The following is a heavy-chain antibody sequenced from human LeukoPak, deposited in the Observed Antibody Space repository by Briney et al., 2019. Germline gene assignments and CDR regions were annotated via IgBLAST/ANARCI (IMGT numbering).Heavy chain of an antibody. CDR3: ARHGRPGRDPLPDDYAIDGPGE. CDR1: GGSISSYY. V-gene: IGHV4-59*08. D-gene: IGHD4-17*01. J-gene: IGHJ4*02. Sequence: MPSETLSLTCTVSGGSISSYYWSWIRLPPGKGLECIGYIYYSGSTNYNPSLKSRVTISVDTSKNQFSLKLSSVTAADTAVYYCARHGRPGRDPLPDDYAIDGPGEWGQGTLVTVSS. CDR2: IYYSGST.